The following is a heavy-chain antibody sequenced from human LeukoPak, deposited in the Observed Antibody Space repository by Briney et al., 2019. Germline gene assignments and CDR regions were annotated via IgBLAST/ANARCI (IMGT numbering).Heavy chain of an antibody. J-gene: IGHJ4*02. Sequence: SETLPLTCTVSGGSISSYNWSWIRQPAGKGLEWIGRIYSSGSTNYNPSLKSRVTMSVDTSKNQFSLKLSSVTAADTAVYYCAREAGPGIAAVGTFDYWGQGTLVTVSS. V-gene: IGHV4-4*07. D-gene: IGHD6-13*01. CDR2: IYSSGST. CDR3: AREAGPGIAAVGTFDY. CDR1: GGSISSYN.